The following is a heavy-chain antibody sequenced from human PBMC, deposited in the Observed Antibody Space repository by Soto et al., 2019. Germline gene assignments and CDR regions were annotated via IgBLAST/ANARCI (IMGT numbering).Heavy chain of an antibody. Sequence: GASVKVSCTAFGGTFSSSTISWGRQAPGQGLEWMGGIIPIFGTANYAQKFQGRVTITADESTSTAYMELSSLRSEDTAVYYCARDSGAAAWPYYGMDVWGQGTTVTVSS. V-gene: IGHV1-69*13. D-gene: IGHD6-13*01. CDR2: IIPIFGTA. J-gene: IGHJ6*02. CDR1: GGTFSSST. CDR3: ARDSGAAAWPYYGMDV.